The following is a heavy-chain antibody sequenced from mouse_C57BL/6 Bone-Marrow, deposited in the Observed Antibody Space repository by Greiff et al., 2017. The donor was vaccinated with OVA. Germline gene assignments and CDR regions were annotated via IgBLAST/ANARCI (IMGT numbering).Heavy chain of an antibody. CDR2: IDPSDSET. CDR3: AREGVYYDYDWYFDV. CDR1: GYTFTSYW. V-gene: IGHV1-52*01. Sequence: QVQLQQPGAELVRPGSSVKLSCKASGYTFTSYWMHWVKQRPIQGLEWIGNIDPSDSETHYNQKFKDKATLTVDKSSSTAYMQLSSLTSEDSAVYYCAREGVYYDYDWYFDVWGTGTTVTVSS. D-gene: IGHD2-4*01. J-gene: IGHJ1*03.